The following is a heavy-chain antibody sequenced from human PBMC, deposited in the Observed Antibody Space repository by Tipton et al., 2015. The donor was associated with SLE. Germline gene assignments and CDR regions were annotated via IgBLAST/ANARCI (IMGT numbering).Heavy chain of an antibody. Sequence: TLSLTCTVSGGSISSSSYYWGWIRQPPGKGLEWIGRIYYSGSTYYNPSLKSRVTISVDTSKNQFSLKLSSVTAADTAVYYCARDSPHGVGKDYWGQGTLVTVSS. CDR2: IYYSGST. J-gene: IGHJ4*02. CDR3: ARDSPHGVGKDY. V-gene: IGHV4-39*07. CDR1: GGSISSSSYY. D-gene: IGHD7-27*01.